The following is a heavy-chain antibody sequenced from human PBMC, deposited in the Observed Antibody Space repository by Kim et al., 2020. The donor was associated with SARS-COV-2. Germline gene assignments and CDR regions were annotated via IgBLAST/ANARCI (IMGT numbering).Heavy chain of an antibody. V-gene: IGHV3-23*01. Sequence: GGSLRLSCAASGFTFSSYAMTWVRQAPGKGLEWVSVIGSNGITTSYADSVKGRFTISRDNSKNTLYLQMNSLRAEDTAVYYCAKRVDTSGWYSFDYWGQGTLVTVSS. CDR1: GFTFSSYA. D-gene: IGHD6-13*01. CDR2: IGSNGITT. CDR3: AKRVDTSGWYSFDY. J-gene: IGHJ4*02.